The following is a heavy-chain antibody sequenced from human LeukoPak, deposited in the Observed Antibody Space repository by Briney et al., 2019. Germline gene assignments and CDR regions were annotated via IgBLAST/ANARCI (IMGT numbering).Heavy chain of an antibody. CDR3: AKDREMYDYGGYFDY. CDR2: ISGSGGST. D-gene: IGHD4-23*01. J-gene: IGHJ4*02. Sequence: GGSLTLSCAASGFTFSSYAMSWVRQAPGKGQEWASAISGSGGSTYYADSVKGRFTISRDNSKNTLYLQTNSLRTKDTAVYYCAKDREMYDYGGYFDYWGQGTLVTVSS. V-gene: IGHV3-23*01. CDR1: GFTFSSYA.